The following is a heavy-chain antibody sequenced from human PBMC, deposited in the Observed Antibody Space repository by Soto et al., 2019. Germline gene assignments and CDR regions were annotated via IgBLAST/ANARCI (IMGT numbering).Heavy chain of an antibody. CDR2: IIPIFGTT. Sequence: QMHLVQSGAEVKEPGSSVKVSCKASGGSFTYTLSWVRQAPGQGLEWMGGIIPIFGTTNYAQKFQGRLTITAAESTKTASMELTNLRSDATAVYYCARLLSHGTFGMDVWGQGTTVSFS. CDR1: GGSFTYT. V-gene: IGHV1-69*01. D-gene: IGHD2-15*01. CDR3: ARLLSHGTFGMDV. J-gene: IGHJ6*02.